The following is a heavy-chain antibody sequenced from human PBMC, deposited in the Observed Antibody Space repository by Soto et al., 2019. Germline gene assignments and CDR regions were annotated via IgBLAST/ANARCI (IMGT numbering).Heavy chain of an antibody. CDR3: AKTPYGDYSDAYYYMDV. CDR2: ISGSGGST. J-gene: IGHJ6*03. D-gene: IGHD4-17*01. CDR1: GFTFSSYA. Sequence: GGSLRLSCAASGFTFSSYAMSWVRQAPGKGLEWVSAISGSGGSTYYADSVKGRFTISRDNSKNTLYLQMNSLRAEDTAVYYCAKTPYGDYSDAYYYMDVWGKGTTVTVSS. V-gene: IGHV3-23*01.